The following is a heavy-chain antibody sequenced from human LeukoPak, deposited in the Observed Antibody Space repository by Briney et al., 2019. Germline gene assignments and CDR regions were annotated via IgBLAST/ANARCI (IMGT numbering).Heavy chain of an antibody. V-gene: IGHV7-4-1*01. J-gene: IGHJ4*02. CDR2: INTNTGNP. D-gene: IGHD3-10*01. CDR3: ARERCGSGSYYTMPPLDY. CDR1: GYTFTSYG. Sequence: ASVKVSCKASGYTFTSYGMNWVRQAPGQGLEWMGWINTNTGNPTYAQGFTGRFVFSLDTSVSTAYLQIGSLKAEDTAVYYCARERCGSGSYYTMPPLDYWGQGTLVTVSS.